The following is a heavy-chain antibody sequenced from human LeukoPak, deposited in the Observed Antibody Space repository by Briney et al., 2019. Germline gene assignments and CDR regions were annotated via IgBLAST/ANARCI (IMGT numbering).Heavy chain of an antibody. D-gene: IGHD3-22*01. CDR3: AREGYYYDSSGRRAFDY. V-gene: IGHV1-46*01. CDR1: GYTFTSYY. J-gene: IGHJ4*02. CDR2: INPSGGST. Sequence: GASVKVSCKASGYTFTSYYMHWVRQAPGQGLEWMGIINPSGGSTSYAQKFQGRVTMTRDTSTSTVYMELSSLRSEDTAVYYCAREGYYYDSSGRRAFDYWGQGTLVTVSS.